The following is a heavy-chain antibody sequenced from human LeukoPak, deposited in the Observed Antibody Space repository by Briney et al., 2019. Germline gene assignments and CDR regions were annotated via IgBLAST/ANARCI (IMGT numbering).Heavy chain of an antibody. CDR1: GGTFSSYA. CDR2: IIPIFGTA. V-gene: IGHV1-69*05. D-gene: IGHD3-22*01. Sequence: SVKVSCKASGGTFSSYAISWVRQAPGQGLEWMGRIIPIFGTANYAQKFQGRVTITTDESTSTAYMEPSSLRSDDTAVYYCAREIASSMIVVVITTGGAFDIWGQGTTVTVSS. J-gene: IGHJ3*02. CDR3: AREIASSMIVVVITTGGAFDI.